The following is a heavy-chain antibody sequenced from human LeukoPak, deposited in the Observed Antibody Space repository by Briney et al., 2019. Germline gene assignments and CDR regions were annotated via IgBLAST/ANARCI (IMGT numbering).Heavy chain of an antibody. D-gene: IGHD6-6*01. V-gene: IGHV4-59*01. CDR3: ARAQGSSSRSYFQH. Sequence: SETLSLTCTVSGGSISSYYWSWIRQPPGQGLEWIGYIYYSGSTNYNPSLKSRVTISVDTSKNQFSLKPSSVTAADTAVYYCARAQGSSSRSYFQHWGQGTLVTVSS. CDR1: GGSISSYY. CDR2: IYYSGST. J-gene: IGHJ1*01.